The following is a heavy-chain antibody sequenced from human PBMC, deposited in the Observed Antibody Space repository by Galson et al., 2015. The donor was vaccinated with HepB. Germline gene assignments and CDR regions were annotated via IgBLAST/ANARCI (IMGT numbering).Heavy chain of an antibody. CDR2: ISWSSGSI. CDR3: AKDLDRSSGDFDAFDI. CDR1: GFTFYAYA. D-gene: IGHD3-22*01. J-gene: IGHJ3*02. Sequence: SLRLSCAASGFTFYAYAMHWVRQAPGKGLGWVSGISWSSGSIGYADSVKGRFTISRDNARNSLFLQMNSLRAEDTALYYCAKDLDRSSGDFDAFDIWGQGTMVTVSS. V-gene: IGHV3-9*01.